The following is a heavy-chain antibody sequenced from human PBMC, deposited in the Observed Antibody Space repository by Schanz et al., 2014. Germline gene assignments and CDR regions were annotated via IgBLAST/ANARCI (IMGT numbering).Heavy chain of an antibody. V-gene: IGHV4-30-4*08. J-gene: IGHJ5*02. Sequence: QVQLQESGPGLVRPSETLSLTCTVYGGSFSSGPFYWGWIRQPPGKGLEWLGSAYYNPSLKSRVTISVHTSKNHFSLKLSSVTAADTAVYYCARRPYRGRFDPWGQGTLVTVSS. D-gene: IGHD6-25*01. CDR1: GGSFSSGPFY. CDR2: A. CDR3: ARRPYRGRFDP.